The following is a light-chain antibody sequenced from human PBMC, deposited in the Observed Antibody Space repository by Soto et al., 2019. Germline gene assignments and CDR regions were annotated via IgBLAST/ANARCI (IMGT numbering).Light chain of an antibody. J-gene: IGLJ2*01. CDR1: TGADTTSNH. V-gene: IGLV7-43*01. CDR3: LLYYGGAQGLV. Sequence: QAVVAQEPSLTVSLGGAVTLTCASSTGADTTSNHPNWFQKKPGQAPRAVIYSTTNKHSWTPARFSGSLLGGKAALTLSGVQPEDEAEYYCLLYYGGAQGLVFGGGTKLTVL. CDR2: STT.